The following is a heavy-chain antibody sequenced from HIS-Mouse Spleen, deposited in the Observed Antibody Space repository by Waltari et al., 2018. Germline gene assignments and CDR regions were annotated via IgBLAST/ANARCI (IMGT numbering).Heavy chain of an antibody. Sequence: QLQLQESGPGLVKPSETLSLTCTVSGGSISSSSYYWGWIRQPPGKGLEWIGSIYYSGSTYYNSSLTSRGTISVDTSKNQFSLKLSSGTAADTAVYYCAREIPYSSSWYDWYFDLWGRGTLVTVSS. CDR3: AREIPYSSSWYDWYFDL. D-gene: IGHD6-13*01. CDR2: IYYSGST. CDR1: GGSISSSSYY. J-gene: IGHJ2*01. V-gene: IGHV4-39*07.